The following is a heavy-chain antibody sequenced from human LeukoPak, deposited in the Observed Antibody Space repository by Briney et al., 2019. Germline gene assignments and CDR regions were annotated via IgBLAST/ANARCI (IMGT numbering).Heavy chain of an antibody. J-gene: IGHJ5*02. CDR2: IHHSGST. D-gene: IGHD3-10*01. CDR1: GDSISSSYW. Sequence: SGTLSLTCAVSGDSISSSYWWTWVRQSPGKGLEWIGEIHHSGSTNYNPSLKSRVTISVDTSKNQFSLKLSSVTAADTAVYYCAKDGSWDYLNWFDPWGQGTLVTVSS. CDR3: AKDGSWDYLNWFDP. V-gene: IGHV4-4*02.